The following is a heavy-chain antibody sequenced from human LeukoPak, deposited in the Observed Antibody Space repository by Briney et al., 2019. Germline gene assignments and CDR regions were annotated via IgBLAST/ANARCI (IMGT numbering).Heavy chain of an antibody. J-gene: IGHJ6*04. CDR1: GFPFSSYW. V-gene: IGHV3-7*03. Sequence: PGGALRLSCAAAGFPFSSYWMSWGRRAPGKGVEWVANIKQDGSEKYYLDSVKGRFTISRDNAKNSLYLQMNSLRAEDTAVYYCARTFPRGYYGMDVWGKGTTVTVSS. CDR2: IKQDGSEK. D-gene: IGHD3-10*01. CDR3: ARTFPRGYYGMDV.